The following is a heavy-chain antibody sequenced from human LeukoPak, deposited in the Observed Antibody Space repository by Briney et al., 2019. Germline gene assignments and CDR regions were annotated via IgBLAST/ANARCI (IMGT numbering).Heavy chain of an antibody. CDR1: GYTLTELS. CDR2: FDPEDGET. J-gene: IGHJ4*02. D-gene: IGHD3-10*01. V-gene: IGHV1-24*01. Sequence: ASVKVSCKVSGYTLTELSMHWVRQAPGKGLEWMGGFDPEDGETIYAQKFRGRVTMTEDTSTDTAYMELSSLRSEDTAVYYCATVLGVRGVLDYWGQGTLVTVSS. CDR3: ATVLGVRGVLDY.